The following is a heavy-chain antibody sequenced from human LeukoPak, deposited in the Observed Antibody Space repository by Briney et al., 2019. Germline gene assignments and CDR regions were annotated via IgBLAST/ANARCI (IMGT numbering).Heavy chain of an antibody. D-gene: IGHD6-13*01. CDR1: GIIFSSYS. J-gene: IGHJ1*01. CDR3: ARAREGAAAQH. V-gene: IGHV3-48*04. Sequence: QPGGSLRLSCAVSGIIFSSYSMNWVRQAPGKGLEWVSYISSSGSTIYYADSVKGRFTIPRDNAKNSLYLQMNSLRAEDTAVYYCARAREGAAAQHWGQGTLVTVSS. CDR2: ISSSGSTI.